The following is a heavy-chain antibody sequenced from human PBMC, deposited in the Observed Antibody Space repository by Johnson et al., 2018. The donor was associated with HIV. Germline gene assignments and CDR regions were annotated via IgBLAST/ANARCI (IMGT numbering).Heavy chain of an antibody. V-gene: IGHV3-30*04. J-gene: IGHJ3*02. D-gene: IGHD3-10*01. CDR3: ARDRGYLDAFDI. CDR1: RFTFSDYA. Sequence: QVQLVESGGGVVQPGRSLRVSCAASRFTFSDYAMHWVRQAPGKGLEWVAVITCDGGNTYYADSVKGRFTISRDNSKNTLYLQMNSLRAEDTAVFYCARDRGYLDAFDIWGQGKMVTVSS. CDR2: ITCDGGNT.